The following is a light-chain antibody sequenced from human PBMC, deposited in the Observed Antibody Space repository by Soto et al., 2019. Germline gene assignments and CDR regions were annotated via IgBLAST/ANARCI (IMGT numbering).Light chain of an antibody. V-gene: IGKV1-5*01. J-gene: IGKJ1*01. CDR1: QSIRTW. Sequence: DIQMTQSPSTLSASVGDRVTITCRASQSIRTWLAWYQPKPGKAPKLLIYDDSSLKSGVPSRFSGGGSGTEFSLTISSLQPDDFTTYYCQQYNTNPWTFGQGTKVDI. CDR3: QQYNTNPWT. CDR2: DDS.